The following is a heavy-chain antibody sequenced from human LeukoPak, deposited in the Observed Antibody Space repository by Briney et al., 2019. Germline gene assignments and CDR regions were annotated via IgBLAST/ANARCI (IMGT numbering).Heavy chain of an antibody. V-gene: IGHV1-69*06. CDR1: GGTFSSYA. D-gene: IGHD2-2*01. Sequence: SVKVSCKASGGTFSSYAISWVRQAPGQGLEWMGGIIPIFGTANYAQKIQGRVTITADKSTSTAYMELSSLRSEDTAVYYCARYASVVVPAASDAFDIWGQGTMVTVSS. CDR2: IIPIFGTA. J-gene: IGHJ3*02. CDR3: ARYASVVVPAASDAFDI.